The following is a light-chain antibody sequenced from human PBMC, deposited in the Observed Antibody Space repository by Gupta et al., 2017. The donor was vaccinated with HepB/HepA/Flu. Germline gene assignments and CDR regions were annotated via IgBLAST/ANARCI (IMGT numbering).Light chain of an antibody. CDR3: QVLDSSSDHVV. CDR1: NIGSKS. Sequence: SSVLTQPPSVSVAPGTTARITCGGNNIGSKSVHWYQQKPGQAPVLVVYDDRDRHTGIPERFSGSNSGTTATITISRVEAGDEADYYCQVLDSSSDHVVFGGGTKLTVL. J-gene: IGLJ2*01. CDR2: DDR. V-gene: IGLV3-21*03.